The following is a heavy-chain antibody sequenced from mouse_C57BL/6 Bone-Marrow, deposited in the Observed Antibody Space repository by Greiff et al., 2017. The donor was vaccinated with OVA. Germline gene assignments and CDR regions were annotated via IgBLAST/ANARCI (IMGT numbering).Heavy chain of an antibody. J-gene: IGHJ4*01. D-gene: IGHD2-5*01. Sequence: QVQLKESGPELVRPGASVTLSCKASGYSFTDYEMHWVKQTPVHGLEWIGALDPESGGTAYTQKFKGKAILTQDKSSSTASMELRSLTSEDSAVYYGTGGYSNCYAMDYWGQGTSVTVSS. V-gene: IGHV1-15*01. CDR2: LDPESGGT. CDR3: TGGYSNCYAMDY. CDR1: GYSFTDYE.